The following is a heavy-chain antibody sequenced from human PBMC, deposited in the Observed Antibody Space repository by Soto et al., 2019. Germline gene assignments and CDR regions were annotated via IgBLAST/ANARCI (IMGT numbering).Heavy chain of an antibody. D-gene: IGHD3-3*01. Sequence: QVQLVQSGAEVKKPGASVKVSCKASGYTFTSYGISWVRQAPGQGLEWMGWISAYNGNTNYAQKLKGSVPMTSATSTSTADMELRSLRSDDTAVYYCARDLTYYDFWSGYYIPYFDYLGQGTLVTVSS. CDR1: GYTFTSYG. CDR2: ISAYNGNT. V-gene: IGHV1-18*04. CDR3: ARDLTYYDFWSGYYIPYFDY. J-gene: IGHJ4*02.